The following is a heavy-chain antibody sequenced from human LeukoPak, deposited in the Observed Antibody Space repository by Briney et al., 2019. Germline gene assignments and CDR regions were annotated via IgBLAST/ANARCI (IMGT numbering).Heavy chain of an antibody. Sequence: GGSLRLSCAASGFSFSNFGMHWVRQAPGKGLEWVAVISYDGSNKYFADSVKGRFTISRDNSKNTLYLQMNSLRAEDTAVYYCATQDGYDNSGHYGYWGQGALVTVSS. CDR3: ATQDGYDNSGHYGY. CDR1: GFSFSNFG. CDR2: ISYDGSNK. V-gene: IGHV3-30*03. D-gene: IGHD3-22*01. J-gene: IGHJ4*02.